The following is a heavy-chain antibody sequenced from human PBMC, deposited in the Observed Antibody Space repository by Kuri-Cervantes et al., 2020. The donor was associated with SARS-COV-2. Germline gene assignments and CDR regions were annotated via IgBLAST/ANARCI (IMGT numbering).Heavy chain of an antibody. J-gene: IGHJ4*02. CDR2: ISYDGSNK. D-gene: IGHD2-2*01. CDR3: ARDKDCSSTSCSYFDY. Sequence: GESLKISCAASGFTFSSYGMHWVRQAPGKGLEWVAVISYDGSNKYYADSVKGRFTISRDNSKNTLYLQMNSLRAEDTAVYYCARDKDCSSTSCSYFDYWGQGTLVTVSS. CDR1: GFTFSSYG. V-gene: IGHV3-30*03.